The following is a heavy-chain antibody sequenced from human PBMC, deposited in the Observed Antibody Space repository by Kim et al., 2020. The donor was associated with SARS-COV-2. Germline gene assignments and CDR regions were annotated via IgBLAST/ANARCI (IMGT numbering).Heavy chain of an antibody. J-gene: IGHJ4*02. Sequence: GGSLRLSCAASGFTFDDYAMHWVRQAPGKGLEWVSLISGDGGSTYYADSVKGRFTISRDNSKNSLYLQMNSLRTEDTALYYCAKDPPGDSSSWEKNDYWGQGTLVTVSS. V-gene: IGHV3-43*02. CDR1: GFTFDDYA. CDR2: ISGDGGST. CDR3: AKDPPGDSSSWEKNDY. D-gene: IGHD6-13*01.